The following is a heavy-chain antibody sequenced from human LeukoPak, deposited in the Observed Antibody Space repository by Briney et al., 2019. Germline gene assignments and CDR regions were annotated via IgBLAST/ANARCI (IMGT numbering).Heavy chain of an antibody. Sequence: PGGSLRLSCAASGFTFSRNGMHWVRQAPGKGLEWVAVISNDGNDKYHAESVKGRFTISRDNSRNTLYLQMNSLRAEDTALYYCARDEYFAVSGSDAFDIWGQGTMVTVSS. V-gene: IGHV3-30*19. CDR3: ARDEYFAVSGSDAFDI. CDR1: GFTFSRNG. CDR2: ISNDGNDK. J-gene: IGHJ3*02. D-gene: IGHD2-15*01.